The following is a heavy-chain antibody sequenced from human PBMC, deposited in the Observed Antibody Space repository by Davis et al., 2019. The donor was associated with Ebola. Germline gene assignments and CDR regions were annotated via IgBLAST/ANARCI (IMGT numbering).Heavy chain of an antibody. D-gene: IGHD5-18*01. CDR3: ARGRRYSYGYWGY. J-gene: IGHJ4*02. CDR2: IYQSGST. Sequence: MPSETLSLTCAVSGGSISSTHWSSCARQPPGQGLEWIVAIYQSGSTNYNPSLKSRVTISVDTSKNQFSLKLCSVTAADTAVYDCARGRRYSYGYWGYWGQGTLVTVSS. CDR1: GGSISSTHW. V-gene: IGHV4-4*02.